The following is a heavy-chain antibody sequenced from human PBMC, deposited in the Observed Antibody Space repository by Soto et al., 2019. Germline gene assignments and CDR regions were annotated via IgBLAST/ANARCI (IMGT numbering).Heavy chain of an antibody. J-gene: IGHJ5*02. Sequence: PGGSLRLSYAASGFTVSSNYMSWVRQAPGKGLEWVSVIYSGGSTYYADSVKGRFTISRDNSKNTLYLQMNSLRAEDTAVYYCARGELPSAYSWFDPWGQGTLVTVSS. CDR2: IYSGGST. D-gene: IGHD1-7*01. CDR1: GFTVSSNY. V-gene: IGHV3-66*01. CDR3: ARGELPSAYSWFDP.